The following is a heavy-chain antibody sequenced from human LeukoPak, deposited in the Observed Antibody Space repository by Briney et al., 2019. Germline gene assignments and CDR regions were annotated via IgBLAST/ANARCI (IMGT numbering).Heavy chain of an antibody. D-gene: IGHD1-26*01. CDR3: ARLPYSGSYLAPFDC. Sequence: GESLKISCKGPGYSLTSYWIGWVRQMPGKGLEWMVIFYPGDSDTRYSPSFQGQVTISADESISTAYLQWSSLKASDTAMYYCARLPYSGSYLAPFDCWGQGTLVTVSS. V-gene: IGHV5-51*01. J-gene: IGHJ4*02. CDR2: FYPGDSDT. CDR1: GYSLTSYW.